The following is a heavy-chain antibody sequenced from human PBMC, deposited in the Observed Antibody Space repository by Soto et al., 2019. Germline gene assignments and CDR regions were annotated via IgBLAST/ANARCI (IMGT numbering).Heavy chain of an antibody. CDR1: VVSFSGYY. CDR2: INHSGST. CDR3: ARVRSRAITMIVEANNWLDP. V-gene: IGHV4-34*01. J-gene: IGHJ5*02. Sequence: PSETLSLTCAVYVVSFSGYYWSCIRHPPGKWLEWIGEINHSGSTNYNPSLKSRVTISVDTSKNQFSLKLSSVTAADTAVYYCARVRSRAITMIVEANNWLDPWGQGTLVTV. D-gene: IGHD3-22*01.